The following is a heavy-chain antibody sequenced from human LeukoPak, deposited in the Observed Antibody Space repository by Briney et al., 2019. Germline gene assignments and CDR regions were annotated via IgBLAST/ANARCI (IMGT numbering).Heavy chain of an antibody. J-gene: IGHJ4*02. CDR1: GFTFDDYA. D-gene: IGHD3-3*01. Sequence: QAGGSLRLSCAASGFTFDDYAMHWVRHAPGKGLEWVSGISWNSGSIGYADSVKGRFTISRDNAKNSLYLQMNSLRAEDMALYYCAKDRYYDFWSGYFDYWGQGTLVTVSS. CDR3: AKDRYYDFWSGYFDY. V-gene: IGHV3-9*03. CDR2: ISWNSGSI.